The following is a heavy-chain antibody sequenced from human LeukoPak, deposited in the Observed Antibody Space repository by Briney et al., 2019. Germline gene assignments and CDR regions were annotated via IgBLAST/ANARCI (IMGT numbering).Heavy chain of an antibody. CDR2: INHSGST. D-gene: IGHD6-19*01. V-gene: IGHV4-34*01. Sequence: SETLSLTCAVYGGSFSGYYWSWIRQPPGKGLEWIGEINHSGSTNYNPSLKSRVTISVDTSKNQFSLKLSSVTAADTAVYYCAREEASDSSGGVDGIFDYWGQGTLVTVSS. CDR1: GGSFSGYY. CDR3: AREEASDSSGGVDGIFDY. J-gene: IGHJ4*02.